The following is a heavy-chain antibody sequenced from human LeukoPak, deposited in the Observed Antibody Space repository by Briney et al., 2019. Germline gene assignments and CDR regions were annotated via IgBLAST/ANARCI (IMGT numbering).Heavy chain of an antibody. D-gene: IGHD3-10*01. CDR2: ISSSGDIT. V-gene: IGHV3-23*01. J-gene: IGHJ6*03. CDR3: AKDRLWFGELLPSMDV. Sequence: HPGGSLRLSCAASGLIFSNYAMNWVRQAPGKGLEWVSGISSSGDITYYADSVNGRFTISRDNSKKTLYLQMHSLRAEDTAIYYCAKDRLWFGELLPSMDVWGKGTTVTVSS. CDR1: GLIFSNYA.